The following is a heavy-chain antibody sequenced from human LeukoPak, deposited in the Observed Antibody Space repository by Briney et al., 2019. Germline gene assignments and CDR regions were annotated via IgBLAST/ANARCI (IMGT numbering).Heavy chain of an antibody. CDR1: GYTFTSYA. Sequence: ASVKVSCKASGYTFTSYAMNWVRQAPGQGLEWMGIINPSGGSTSYAQKFQGRVTMTRDTSTSTVYMELSSLRSEDTAVYYCARGLLGFMRSDYSNYWDNWFDPWGQGTLVTVSS. D-gene: IGHD4-11*01. J-gene: IGHJ5*02. CDR3: ARGLLGFMRSDYSNYWDNWFDP. CDR2: INPSGGST. V-gene: IGHV1-46*01.